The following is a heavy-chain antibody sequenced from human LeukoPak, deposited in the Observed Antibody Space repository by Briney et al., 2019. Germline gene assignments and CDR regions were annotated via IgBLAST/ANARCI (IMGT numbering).Heavy chain of an antibody. D-gene: IGHD3-10*01. CDR2: ISGGGDST. Sequence: PGGSLRLSCAASGFIFSSSAMNWVRQAPGAGLQWVSTISGGGDSTYYADSVKGRFTISRDNSNNTLYLQMNSLRPEDTAVYYCAKDRNYYVSGSYYDYWGQGTLVTVSS. V-gene: IGHV3-23*01. CDR1: GFIFSSSA. J-gene: IGHJ4*02. CDR3: AKDRNYYVSGSYYDY.